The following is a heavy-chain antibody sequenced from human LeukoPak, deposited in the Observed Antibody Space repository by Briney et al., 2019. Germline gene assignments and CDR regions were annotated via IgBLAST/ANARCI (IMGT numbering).Heavy chain of an antibody. V-gene: IGHV5-51*01. D-gene: IGHD3-10*01. Sequence: GESLKISCQGSGYIFTSYWIGWVRQMPGKGLEWMGIIYPGDSDTRYSPSFQGQVTISADKSISTAYLQWSSLKASDTAMYYCARQVGSGSLYYYYYYMDVWGKGTTVTISS. J-gene: IGHJ6*03. CDR2: IYPGDSDT. CDR3: ARQVGSGSLYYYYYYMDV. CDR1: GYIFTSYW.